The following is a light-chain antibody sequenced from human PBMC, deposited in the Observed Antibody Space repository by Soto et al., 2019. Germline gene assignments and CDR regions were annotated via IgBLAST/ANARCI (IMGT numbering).Light chain of an antibody. J-gene: IGLJ3*02. CDR1: SGSVSTRNY. Sequence: QTVVTQEPSFSVSPGRTVTLTCGLSSGSVSTRNYPSWYQQIPGQAPRTLIYNTNTRSSGVPDRFSGSILGNKAALTITGAQEEDESDYDCVLSVGSGIHWVFGGGTKLTVL. CDR3: VLSVGSGIHWV. CDR2: NTN. V-gene: IGLV8-61*01.